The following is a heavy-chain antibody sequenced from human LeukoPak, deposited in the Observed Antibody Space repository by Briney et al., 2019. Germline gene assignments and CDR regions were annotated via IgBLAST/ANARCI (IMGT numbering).Heavy chain of an antibody. V-gene: IGHV4-59*08. CDR1: GGSISSYY. D-gene: IGHD1-26*01. CDR3: ARRSEVGALHYFDY. J-gene: IGHJ4*01. Sequence: SETLSLTCTVSGGSISSYYWHWIRQPPGKGLEWIGYIYYGGSTNYNPSLRSRVTISVHTSKNQFSLKLSSVTAADAAVYYCARRSEVGALHYFDYWGRGTLVTVCS. CDR2: IYYGGST.